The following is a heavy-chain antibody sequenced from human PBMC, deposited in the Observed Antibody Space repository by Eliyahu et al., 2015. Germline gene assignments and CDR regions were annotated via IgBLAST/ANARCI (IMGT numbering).Heavy chain of an antibody. V-gene: IGHV4-34*01. Sequence: QVQLQQWGAGLLKPSETLSLTCAVYGGSFSGYYWSWIRQPPGKGLEWIGEINHSGSTNYNPSLKSRVTISVDTSKNQFSLKLSSVTAADTAVYYCARGDILTGYSQWGQGTLVTVSS. D-gene: IGHD3-9*01. CDR3: ARGDILTGYSQ. CDR1: GGSFSGYY. CDR2: INHSGST. J-gene: IGHJ4*02.